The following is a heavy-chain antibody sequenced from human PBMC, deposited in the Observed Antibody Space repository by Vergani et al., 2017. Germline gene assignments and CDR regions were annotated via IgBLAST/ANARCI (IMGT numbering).Heavy chain of an antibody. Sequence: EVQLVESGGGLVQPGRSLRLSCAASGFTFDDYAMHWVRHAPGKGLEWVSGISWNSGSIGYADSVKGRFTISRDNAKNSLYLQMNRLRAEDTALYYCAKLNNVCTVYGSGIYFDYWGQGTLVTVSS. D-gene: IGHD3-10*01. V-gene: IGHV3-9*01. CDR2: ISWNSGSI. CDR1: GFTFDDYA. J-gene: IGHJ4*02. CDR3: AKLNNVCTVYGSGIYFDY.